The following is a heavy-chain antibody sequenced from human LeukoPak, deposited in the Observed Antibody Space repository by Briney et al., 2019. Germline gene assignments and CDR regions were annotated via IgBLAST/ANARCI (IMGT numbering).Heavy chain of an antibody. Sequence: PSETLSLTCTVSGGSISSGGYYWSWIRQHPGMGLEWIGYIYYSGNTYYNPSLKSRVTISVDTSKNQFSLKLSSVTAADTAVYYCARGTILDYWGQGTLVTVSS. J-gene: IGHJ4*02. D-gene: IGHD3-3*01. V-gene: IGHV4-39*01. CDR2: IYYSGNT. CDR3: ARGTILDY. CDR1: GGSISSGGYY.